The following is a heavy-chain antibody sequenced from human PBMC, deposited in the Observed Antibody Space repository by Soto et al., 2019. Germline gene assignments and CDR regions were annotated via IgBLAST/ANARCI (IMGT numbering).Heavy chain of an antibody. V-gene: IGHV1-8*01. CDR1: GYTFTRYD. CDR3: ASSLSIGWVYGWYYYGMDV. CDR2: MNPNSGNT. Sequence: ASVKVSCKASGYTFTRYDINWVRQATGQGIEWMGWMNPNSGNTGYAQKFQGRVTMTRNTSISTAYMELSSLRSEDTAVYYCASSLSIGWVYGWYYYGMDVCGQAPTLTVS. J-gene: IGHJ6*02. D-gene: IGHD2-8*01.